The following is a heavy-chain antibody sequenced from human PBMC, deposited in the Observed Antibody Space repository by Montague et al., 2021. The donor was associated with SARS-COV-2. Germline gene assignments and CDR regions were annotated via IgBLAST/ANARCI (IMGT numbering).Heavy chain of an antibody. CDR1: GFTFDSYG. CDR3: ARERGRSWCD. CDR2: ISSSGSAT. Sequence: SLRLSCAASGFTFDSYGMIWIRQAPGKGLQWVSAISSSGSATPYIDSVRGRFNISRDNSENLLYLQMDNLRVEDTAMYYCARERGRSWCDWGQGTLVTVSS. V-gene: IGHV3-48*01. J-gene: IGHJ4*02. D-gene: IGHD6-13*01.